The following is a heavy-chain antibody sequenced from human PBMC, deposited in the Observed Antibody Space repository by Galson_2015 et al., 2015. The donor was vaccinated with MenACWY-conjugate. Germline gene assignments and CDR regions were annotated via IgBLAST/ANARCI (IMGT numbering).Heavy chain of an antibody. CDR2: IWYDGSQT. J-gene: IGHJ4*02. CDR3: FAISSGIDY. V-gene: IGHV3-33*01. CDR1: GFTFSRYA. Sequence: SLRLSCAASGFTFSRYAMHWVRQAPGKGLEWVAVIWYDGSQTYHADSVRGRFTISRDNSKNTAFLQMNSLRAEDTAIYYCFAISSGIDYWGQGTLVTVSS. D-gene: IGHD1-26*01.